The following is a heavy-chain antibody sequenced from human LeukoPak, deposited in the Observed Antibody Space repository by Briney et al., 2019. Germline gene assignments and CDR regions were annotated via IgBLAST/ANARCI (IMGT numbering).Heavy chain of an antibody. V-gene: IGHV3-30*02. CDR1: GFTFSSYG. D-gene: IGHD6-13*01. J-gene: IGHJ4*02. Sequence: GGSLRLSCAASGFTFSSYGMHWVRRAPGKGLEWVAFIRYDGSNKYYADSVKGRFTISRDNSKNTLYLQMNSLRAEDTAVYYCATSIAAAIPEIDYWGQGTLVTVSS. CDR2: IRYDGSNK. CDR3: ATSIAAAIPEIDY.